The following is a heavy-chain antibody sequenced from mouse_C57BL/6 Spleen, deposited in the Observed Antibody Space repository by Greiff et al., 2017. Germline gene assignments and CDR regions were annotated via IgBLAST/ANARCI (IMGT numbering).Heavy chain of an antibody. V-gene: IGHV1-9*01. Sequence: QVQLQQSGAELMKPGASVKLSCKATGYTFTGYWIEWVKQRPGHGLEWIGEILPGSGSTNYNEKFKGKATFTADTSSNTSYMQLSCLTTEDSAIYYCARNYYYGSSGDYAMDYWGQGTSVTVSA. CDR2: ILPGSGST. CDR3: ARNYYYGSSGDYAMDY. J-gene: IGHJ4*01. CDR1: GYTFTGYW. D-gene: IGHD1-1*01.